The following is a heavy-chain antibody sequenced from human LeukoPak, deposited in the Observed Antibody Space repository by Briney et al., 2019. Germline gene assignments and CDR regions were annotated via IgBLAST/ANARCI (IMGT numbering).Heavy chain of an antibody. D-gene: IGHD3-22*01. CDR2: ISYDGSNK. Sequence: RGSLRLSCAASGFTFSSYGMHWVRQAPGKGLEWVAVISYDGSNKYYADSVKGRFTISRDNSKNTLYLQMNSLRAEDTAVYYCARDRSGYYYYFDYWGQGTLVTVSS. CDR3: ARDRSGYYYYFDY. J-gene: IGHJ4*02. CDR1: GFTFSSYG. V-gene: IGHV3-30*03.